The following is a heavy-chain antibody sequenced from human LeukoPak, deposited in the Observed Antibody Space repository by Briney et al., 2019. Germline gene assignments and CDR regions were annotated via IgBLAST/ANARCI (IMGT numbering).Heavy chain of an antibody. CDR3: ARHAIDCCGYYLHYFDY. J-gene: IGHJ4*02. Sequence: PSETLTLTCTVSGGSFSTNSNYWGWIRQPPGKGLEWIGRLYYSGSTYYNPSLKSRVTISVDTSKNQFSLKLSSVTAADTAVYYCARHAIDCCGYYLHYFDYWGQGTLVTVSS. CDR1: GGSFSTNSNY. V-gene: IGHV4-39*01. CDR2: LYYSGST. D-gene: IGHD3-22*01.